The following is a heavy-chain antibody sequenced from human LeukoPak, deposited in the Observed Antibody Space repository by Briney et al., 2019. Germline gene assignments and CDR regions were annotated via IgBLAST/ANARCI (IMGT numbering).Heavy chain of an antibody. D-gene: IGHD3-16*01. CDR3: ARESWGNLDL. V-gene: IGHV4-59*08. Sequence: SETLSLTCTVSGGSISSYNWVWIRQPPGKGLEWIGQIHHRGNTNYNPSLKSRVTVSVDTSKNQFSLNLSSVTAADTAVYYCARESWGNLDLWGQGILVTVSS. J-gene: IGHJ5*02. CDR2: IHHRGNT. CDR1: GGSISSYN.